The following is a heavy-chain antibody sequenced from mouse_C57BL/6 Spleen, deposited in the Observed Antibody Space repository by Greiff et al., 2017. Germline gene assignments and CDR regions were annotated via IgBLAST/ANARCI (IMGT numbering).Heavy chain of an antibody. J-gene: IGHJ2*01. CDR3: ARRGITTVVVPFDY. V-gene: IGHV1-18*01. CDR2: INPNNGGT. D-gene: IGHD1-1*01. Sequence: EVQGVESGPELVKPGASVKIPCKASGYTFTDYNMDWVKQSHGKSLEWIGDINPNNGGTIYNQKFKGKATLTVDKSSSTAYMELRSLTSEDTAVYYCARRGITTVVVPFDYWGQGTTLTVSS. CDR1: GYTFTDYN.